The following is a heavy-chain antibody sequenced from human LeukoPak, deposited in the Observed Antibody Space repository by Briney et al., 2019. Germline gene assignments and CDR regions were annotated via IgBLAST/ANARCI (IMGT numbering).Heavy chain of an antibody. V-gene: IGHV4-4*02. D-gene: IGHD1-14*01. CDR3: AREILGGFNPGAY. CDR1: FDSTTSNF. J-gene: IGHJ4*02. Sequence: SETLSLTCTVSFDSTTSNFWSWVRQPPGKGLEWSGEIHRSGSPNYNPSLQSRVTISIARSRNQIALELSSVTAADTAVYYCAREILGGFNPGAYWGQGTLVTVSS. CDR2: IHRSGSP.